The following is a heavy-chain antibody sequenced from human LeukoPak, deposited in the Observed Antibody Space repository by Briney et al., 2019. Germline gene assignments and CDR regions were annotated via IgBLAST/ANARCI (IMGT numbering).Heavy chain of an antibody. CDR2: ISSSSSYI. J-gene: IGHJ4*02. CDR1: GFTFSSYS. Sequence: PGGSLRLSCAASGFTFSSYSMNWVRQAPGKGLEWVSSISSSSSYIYYADSVKGRFTISRDNAKNSLYLQMNSLRAEDTAVYYCARVRGTDMANGVEYWGQGTLVTVSS. V-gene: IGHV3-21*01. CDR3: ARVRGTDMANGVEY. D-gene: IGHD5-18*01.